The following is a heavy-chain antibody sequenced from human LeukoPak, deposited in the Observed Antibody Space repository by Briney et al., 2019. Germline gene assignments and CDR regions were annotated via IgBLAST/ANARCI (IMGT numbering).Heavy chain of an antibody. CDR3: ARALGYCSGGSCYSFYYYYGMDV. J-gene: IGHJ6*04. D-gene: IGHD2-15*01. CDR2: ISYDGSNK. V-gene: IGHV3-30*04. CDR1: GFTFSSYA. Sequence: GGSLRLSCAASGFTFSSYAMHWVRQAPGKGLEWVAVISYDGSNKYYADSVKGRFTISRDNSKNTLYLHMNSLRAEDTAVYYCARALGYCSGGSCYSFYYYYGMDVWGKGTTVTVSS.